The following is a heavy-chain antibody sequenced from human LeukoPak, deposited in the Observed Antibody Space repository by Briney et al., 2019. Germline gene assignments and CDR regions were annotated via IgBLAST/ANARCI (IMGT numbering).Heavy chain of an antibody. CDR1: GYTFTSYA. V-gene: IGHV1-3*01. J-gene: IGHJ3*02. CDR3: AREMQLGSGGSPDAFDI. D-gene: IGHD2-15*01. Sequence: ASVTVSCTASGYTFTSYAIHWARQAPGQGPEWMGWINANNGNTKYSQKFQGRVTITRDTSASTDYMELSSLRSEDTAVYYCAREMQLGSGGSPDAFDIWGQGTMVTVSS. CDR2: INANNGNT.